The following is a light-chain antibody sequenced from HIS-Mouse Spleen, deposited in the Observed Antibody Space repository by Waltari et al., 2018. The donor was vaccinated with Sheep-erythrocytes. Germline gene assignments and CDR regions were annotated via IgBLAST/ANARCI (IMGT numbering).Light chain of an antibody. CDR2: DVS. CDR3: CSYAGSYNHV. J-gene: IGLJ1*01. V-gene: IGLV2-11*01. Sequence: QSALTQPRSVSGSPGQSVTISCTGTSSDVGGSNYVSWYQQHPGKAPKLMSYDVSKRPSGVPDRFSGSKSGNTASLTISGLQAEDEADYYCCSYAGSYNHVFATGTKVTVL. CDR1: SSDVGGSNY.